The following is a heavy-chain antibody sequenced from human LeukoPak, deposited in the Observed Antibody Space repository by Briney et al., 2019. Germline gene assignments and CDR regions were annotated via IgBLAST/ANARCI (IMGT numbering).Heavy chain of an antibody. V-gene: IGHV3-23*01. J-gene: IGHJ4*02. CDR3: ARGYDFDY. D-gene: IGHD3-3*01. Sequence: GGSLRLSCAVSGITLSNYGMSWVRQAPGKGLEWVAGISDSGGRTNYADPVKGRFTISRDNAKNTLYLQMNSLRAEDTAVYYCARGYDFDYWGQGILVTVSS. CDR1: GITLSNYG. CDR2: ISDSGGRT.